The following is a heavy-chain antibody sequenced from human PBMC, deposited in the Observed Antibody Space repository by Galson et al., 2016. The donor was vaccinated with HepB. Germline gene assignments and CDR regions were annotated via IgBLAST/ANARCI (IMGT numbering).Heavy chain of an antibody. CDR2: ISSTGSNK. Sequence: SLRLSCAASGFTFSSYGMHWVRQAPGKGLEWVAVISSTGSNKYYADSLMGRFSISRDNSKNTLYVQINSLRTEDTAVYYCAKGRYDYVWGSNRLGALDIWGQGTVVIVSS. J-gene: IGHJ3*02. CDR3: AKGRYDYVWGSNRLGALDI. V-gene: IGHV3-30*18. D-gene: IGHD3-16*02. CDR1: GFTFSSYG.